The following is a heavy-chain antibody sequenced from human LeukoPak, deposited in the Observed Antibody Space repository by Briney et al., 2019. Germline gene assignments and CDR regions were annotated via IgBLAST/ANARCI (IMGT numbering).Heavy chain of an antibody. CDR1: GGPISSYY. CDR2: IYNSGST. J-gene: IGHJ2*01. D-gene: IGHD3-22*01. V-gene: IGHV4-59*01. Sequence: SETLSLTCTVSGGPISSYYWSWIRQPPGKGLEWIGYIYNSGSTNYNPSLKSRVTISVDTSKNQFSLKLSSVTAADTAVYYCARADYYDSSGYSLHWYFDLWGRGTLVTVSS. CDR3: ARADYYDSSGYSLHWYFDL.